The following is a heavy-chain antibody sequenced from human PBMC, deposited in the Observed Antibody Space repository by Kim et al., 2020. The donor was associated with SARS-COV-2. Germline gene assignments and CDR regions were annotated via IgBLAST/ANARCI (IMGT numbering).Heavy chain of an antibody. J-gene: IGHJ3*02. CDR1: GYTFTSYG. D-gene: IGHD3-22*01. Sequence: ASVKVSCKASGYTFTSYGISWVRQAPGQGLEWMGWISAYNGNTNYAQKLQGRVTMTTDTSTSTAYMELRSLRSDDTAVYYCARAQYYYDSSGYYRSAFDIWGQGTLVTVSS. CDR3: ARAQYYYDSSGYYRSAFDI. CDR2: ISAYNGNT. V-gene: IGHV1-18*04.